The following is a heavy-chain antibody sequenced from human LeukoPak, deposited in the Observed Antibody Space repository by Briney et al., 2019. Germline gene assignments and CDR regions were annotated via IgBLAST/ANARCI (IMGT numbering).Heavy chain of an antibody. CDR3: AKGAAMAILPALFDY. CDR1: GFSFSSYS. J-gene: IGHJ4*02. V-gene: IGHV3-21*04. Sequence: GGSLRLSCAASGFSFSSYSMNWVRQAPGKGLEWVSSISSSSSYIYYADSVKGRFTISRDNSKNTLYLQMNSLRAEDTAVYYCAKGAAMAILPALFDYWGQGTLVTVSS. CDR2: ISSSSSYI. D-gene: IGHD5-18*01.